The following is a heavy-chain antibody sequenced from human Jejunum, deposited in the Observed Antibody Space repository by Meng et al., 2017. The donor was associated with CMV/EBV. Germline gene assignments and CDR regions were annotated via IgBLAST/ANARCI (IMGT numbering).Heavy chain of an antibody. V-gene: IGHV3-21*01. CDR1: FPISGFT. Sequence: FPISGFTMAWVRQAPGKGLPCVSSISASSRYLYYTDSVEGQFTISRDNAMNSLYLQMNSLRAEDTAVYYCARAALANTWYHGMDDWGLGTSVTVSS. J-gene: IGHJ6*02. CDR3: ARAALANTWYHGMDD. D-gene: IGHD4/OR15-4a*01. CDR2: ISASSRYL.